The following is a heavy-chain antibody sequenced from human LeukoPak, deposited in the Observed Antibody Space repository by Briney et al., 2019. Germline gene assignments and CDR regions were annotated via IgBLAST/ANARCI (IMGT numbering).Heavy chain of an antibody. D-gene: IGHD6-13*01. J-gene: IGHJ4*02. CDR3: ARQARIAAAGYFDY. V-gene: IGHV4-4*07. CDR1: GGSISSYY. Sequence: SETLSLTCTVSGGSISSYYWSWIRQPAGKGLEWIGRIYTSGSTNYNPSLKSRVTMSVDTSKNQFSLKLSSVTAADTAVYYCARQARIAAAGYFDYWGQGTLVTVSS. CDR2: IYTSGST.